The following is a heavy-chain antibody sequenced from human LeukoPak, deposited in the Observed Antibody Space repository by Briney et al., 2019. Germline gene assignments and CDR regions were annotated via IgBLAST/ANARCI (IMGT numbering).Heavy chain of an antibody. Sequence: GGSLRLSCAASGFTFSSYGMHWVRQAPGKGLEWVAVIWYDGSNKYYADSVKGRFTISRDNSKNTLYLQMNSLRAEDTAVYYCARAPHRLTTSILPTWFDPWGQGTLVTVSS. CDR3: ARAPHRLTTSILPTWFDP. CDR2: IWYDGSNK. CDR1: GFTFSSYG. J-gene: IGHJ5*02. D-gene: IGHD1-1*01. V-gene: IGHV3-33*01.